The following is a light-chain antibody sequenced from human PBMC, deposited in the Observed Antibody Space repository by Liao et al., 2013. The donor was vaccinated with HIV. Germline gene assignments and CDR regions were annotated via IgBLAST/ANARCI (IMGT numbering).Light chain of an antibody. CDR2: KDT. CDR1: ALPKLY. Sequence: SYELTQPPSVSVSPGQTASITCSGDALPKLYGYWYQQKPGRAPVLVIYKDTERPSGIPERFSGSSSGTTVTLTISGVQAEDEADYYCLAADNSGPFVVFGGGAKLTVL. V-gene: IGLV3-25*03. CDR3: LAADNSGPFVV. J-gene: IGLJ2*01.